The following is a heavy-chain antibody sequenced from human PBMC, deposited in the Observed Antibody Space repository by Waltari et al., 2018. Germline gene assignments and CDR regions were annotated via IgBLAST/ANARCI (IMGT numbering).Heavy chain of an antibody. Sequence: KVSCKASGGTFSSYAISWVRQAPGQGLEWMGGIIPIFGTANYAQKFQGRVTITADESTSTAYMELSSLRSEDTAVYYCATTVPHYSSSPLDPPTLIYYYYGMDVWGQGTTVTGSS. J-gene: IGHJ6*02. CDR2: IIPIFGTA. V-gene: IGHV1-69*01. CDR3: ATTVPHYSSSPLDPPTLIYYYYGMDV. D-gene: IGHD6-13*01. CDR1: GGTFSSYA.